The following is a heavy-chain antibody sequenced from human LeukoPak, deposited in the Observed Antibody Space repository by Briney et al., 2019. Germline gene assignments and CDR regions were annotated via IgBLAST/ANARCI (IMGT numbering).Heavy chain of an antibody. D-gene: IGHD6-13*01. CDR1: GGSITSTNW. Sequence: PSETLSLTCGVSGGSITSTNWWSWVRQPPGQGLEWIGEISLSGLTNYNPSLKSRVAISVDTSKDQFSLNLSSVTAADTAVYYCARGYSSSWYEFNSFDPWGQGTLVTVSS. CDR2: ISLSGLT. CDR3: ARGYSSSWYEFNSFDP. V-gene: IGHV4-4*02. J-gene: IGHJ5*02.